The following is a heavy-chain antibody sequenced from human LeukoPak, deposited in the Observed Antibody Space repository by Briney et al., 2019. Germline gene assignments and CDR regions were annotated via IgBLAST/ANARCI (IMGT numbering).Heavy chain of an antibody. CDR3: ARVTVGAWGLDY. V-gene: IGHV3-48*03. D-gene: IGHD1-26*01. CDR2: ISSSGSTI. CDR1: GFTFSSYE. J-gene: IGHJ4*02. Sequence: RGSLRLSCAASGFTFSSYEMNWVRQAPGKGLEWVSYISSSGSTIYHADSVKGRFTISRDNAKKSLYLQMNSLRAEDTAVYYCARVTVGAWGLDYWGQGTLVTVSS.